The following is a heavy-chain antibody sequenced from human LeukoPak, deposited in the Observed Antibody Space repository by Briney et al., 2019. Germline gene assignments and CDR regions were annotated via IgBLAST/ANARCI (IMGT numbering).Heavy chain of an antibody. CDR3: ARMYGDYPNWFDP. CDR2: IYPGDSDT. Sequence: GASLKISCKGAGYSFTSYWIGWGRPMAGKGLEWRGIIYPGDSDTRYSPSFQGQVTISADKSISTAYRQWSSLKASNTAMYYCARMYGDYPNWFDPWGQGTLVTVSS. J-gene: IGHJ5*02. CDR1: GYSFTSYW. V-gene: IGHV5-51*01. D-gene: IGHD4-17*01.